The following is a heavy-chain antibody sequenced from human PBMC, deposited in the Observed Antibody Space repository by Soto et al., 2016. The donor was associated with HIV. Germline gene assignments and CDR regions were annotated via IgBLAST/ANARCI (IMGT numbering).Heavy chain of an antibody. V-gene: IGHV3-23*01. CDR1: GFTFSTYA. J-gene: IGHJ4*02. CDR2: ISLNGGST. Sequence: EVQLLESGGGLVQPGGSLRISCAASGFTFSTYAMNWVRQAPGKGLEWVSTISLNGGSTYYADSVKGRFTISRDNFKNTLYLQMNSLGAEDTAVYYCAKFRAAVADTWSDYWGQGTLVTVSS. CDR3: AKFRAAVADTWSDY. D-gene: IGHD6-19*01.